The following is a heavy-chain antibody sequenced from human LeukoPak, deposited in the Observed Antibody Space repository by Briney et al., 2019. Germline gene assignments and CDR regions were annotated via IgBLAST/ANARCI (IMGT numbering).Heavy chain of an antibody. CDR2: ISSSSSYI. CDR1: GFTFSSYS. J-gene: IGHJ4*02. D-gene: IGHD3-10*01. V-gene: IGHV3-21*04. CDR3: AKEPYGSGSYLVDY. Sequence: GGSLRLSCAASGFTFSSYSMNWVRQAPGKGLEWVSSISSSSSYIYYADSVKGRFTISRDNSKNTLYLQMNSLRAEDTAVYYCAKEPYGSGSYLVDYWGQGTLVTVSS.